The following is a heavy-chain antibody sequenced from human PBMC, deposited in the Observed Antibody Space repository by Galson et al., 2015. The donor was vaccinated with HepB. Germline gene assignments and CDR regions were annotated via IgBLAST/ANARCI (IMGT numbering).Heavy chain of an antibody. D-gene: IGHD3-22*01. J-gene: IGHJ3*01. CDR1: GLTFSDYY. Sequence: SLRLSCAASGLTFSDYYMTWIRQAPGKGLEWVSYISSSGTTIYHADSVQGRFTISRDNAKNSLYLQMNSLRGEDTAVYYCARVHLYDHDAFDFWGQGTMVTVSS. CDR2: ISSSGTTI. CDR3: ARVHLYDHDAFDF. V-gene: IGHV3-11*01.